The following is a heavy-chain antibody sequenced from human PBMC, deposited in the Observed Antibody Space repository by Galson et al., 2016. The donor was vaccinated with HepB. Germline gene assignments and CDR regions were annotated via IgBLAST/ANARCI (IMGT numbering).Heavy chain of an antibody. CDR1: GLTFGNYW. J-gene: IGHJ4*02. D-gene: IGHD6-19*01. CDR2: IKKDGSEK. CDR3: AGSSGWTFGY. Sequence: SLRLSCAASGLTFGNYWMNWVRQGPGKGLEWVANIKKDGSEKYYGDSVKGRFIISRDNAKNSLYLQMNSLRTEDTAVYYCAGSSGWTFGYWGQGTLVTVSS. V-gene: IGHV3-7*04.